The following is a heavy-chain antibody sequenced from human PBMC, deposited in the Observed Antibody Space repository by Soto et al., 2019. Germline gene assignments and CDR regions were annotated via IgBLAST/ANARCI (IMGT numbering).Heavy chain of an antibody. D-gene: IGHD3-3*01. CDR3: ARVNYDFWSGHYTGAFDY. J-gene: IGHJ4*02. CDR1: GFTFSSYA. V-gene: IGHV3-30-3*01. CDR2: ISYDGSNK. Sequence: GGSLRLSCAASGFTFSSYAMHWVRQAPGKGLEWVALISYDGSNKNYGDSVKGRFTISRDNPRNTLYMQMNSLSAEDTAVYYCARVNYDFWSGHYTGAFDYWGLGTLVTVSS.